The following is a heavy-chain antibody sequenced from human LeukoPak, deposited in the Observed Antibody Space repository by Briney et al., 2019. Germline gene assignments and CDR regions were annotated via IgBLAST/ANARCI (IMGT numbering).Heavy chain of an antibody. V-gene: IGHV4-4*07. D-gene: IGHD6-13*01. J-gene: IGHJ4*02. CDR2: IYITGST. CDR3: ARGSIAAAVISRSTPLDY. CDR1: GGSITSYY. Sequence: PSETLSLTCTVSGGSITSYYWSWIRQSAGKGLEWIGRIYITGSTTYNPSLKSRVTISVDTSKNQFSLKLSSVTAADTAVYYCARGSIAAAVISRSTPLDYWGQGTLVTVSS.